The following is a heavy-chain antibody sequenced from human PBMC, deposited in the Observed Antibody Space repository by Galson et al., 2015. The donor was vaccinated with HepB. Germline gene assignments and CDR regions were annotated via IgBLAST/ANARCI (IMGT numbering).Heavy chain of an antibody. CDR1: GYTFTSYG. Sequence: SVKVSCKASGYTFTSYGISWVRQAPGQGLEWMGWISAYNGNTNYAQKLQGRVTMTTDTSTSTAYMELRSLRSDDTAVYYCARAYCSGGSCYRGNWFDPWGQGTLVTVSS. CDR2: ISAYNGNT. D-gene: IGHD2-15*01. V-gene: IGHV1-18*01. J-gene: IGHJ5*02. CDR3: ARAYCSGGSCYRGNWFDP.